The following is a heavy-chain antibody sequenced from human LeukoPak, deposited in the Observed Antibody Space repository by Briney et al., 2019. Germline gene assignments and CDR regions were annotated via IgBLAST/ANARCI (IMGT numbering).Heavy chain of an antibody. V-gene: IGHV4-34*09. J-gene: IGHJ4*02. CDR3: ARVRGYSYGELDY. CDR1: GGSFSGYY. CDR2: INHSGRT. D-gene: IGHD5-18*01. Sequence: SETLSLTCAVYGGSFSGYYWSWIRQPPGKGLEWIGEINHSGRTNYNPSLNSRVTISVGTSKSQFSLKLSSVTAADTAVYYCARVRGYSYGELDYWGQGTLVTVSS.